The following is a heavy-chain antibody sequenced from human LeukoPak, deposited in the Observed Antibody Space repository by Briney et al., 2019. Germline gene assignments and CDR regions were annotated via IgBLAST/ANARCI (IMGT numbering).Heavy chain of an antibody. CDR3: ARGRGVVGVTYYDGMDV. Sequence: GASVKVSCKASGYTLTYYAMNWVRQAPGQGLEWMGWINTNTGDPTYAQDFTGRFVFSLDTSVSTAYLQISSLQAEDTAVYHCARGRGVVGVTYYDGMDVWGQGTTVTVSS. D-gene: IGHD3-3*01. CDR1: GYTLTYYA. V-gene: IGHV7-4-1*02. CDR2: INTNTGDP. J-gene: IGHJ6*02.